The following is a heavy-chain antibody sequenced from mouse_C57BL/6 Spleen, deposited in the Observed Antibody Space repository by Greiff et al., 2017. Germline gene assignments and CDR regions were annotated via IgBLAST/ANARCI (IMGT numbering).Heavy chain of an antibody. D-gene: IGHD2-4*01. V-gene: IGHV7-1*01. CDR3: AREAGDYAWFAY. J-gene: IGHJ3*01. Sequence: EVQLVESGGGLVQSGRSLRLSCATSGFTFSDFYMEWVRQAPGKGLEWIAASRNKANDYTTEYSDSVKGRFIVSRDTYQSILYLQMNALRAEDTAIYYFAREAGDYAWFAYWGQGTLVTVSA. CDR1: GFTFSDFY. CDR2: SRNKANDYTT.